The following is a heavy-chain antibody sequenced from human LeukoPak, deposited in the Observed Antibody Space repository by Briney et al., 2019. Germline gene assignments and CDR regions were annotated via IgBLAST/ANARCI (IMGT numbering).Heavy chain of an antibody. CDR2: IYTSGST. Sequence: PSETLSLTCTVSGGSISSYYWSWIRQPAGKGLEWIGRIYTSGSTNYNPSLKSRVNMSVDTSKNQFSLKLSSVTAADTAVYYCARVGYSSSWYHPALDYWGQGTLVTVSS. J-gene: IGHJ4*02. CDR1: GGSISSYY. CDR3: ARVGYSSSWYHPALDY. D-gene: IGHD6-13*01. V-gene: IGHV4-4*07.